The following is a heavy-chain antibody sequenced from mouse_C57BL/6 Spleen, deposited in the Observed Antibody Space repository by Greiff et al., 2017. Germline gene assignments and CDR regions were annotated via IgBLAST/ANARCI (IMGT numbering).Heavy chain of an antibody. Sequence: QVHVKQSGPELVKPGASVKLSCKASGYTFTSYWMQWVKQRPGQGLEWIGEIDPSDSYTNYNQKFKGKATLTVDTSSSTAYMQLSSLTSEDSAVYYCARRLRRGYYFDYWGQGTTLTVSS. D-gene: IGHD2-4*01. V-gene: IGHV1-50*01. CDR1: GYTFTSYW. CDR2: IDPSDSYT. J-gene: IGHJ2*01. CDR3: ARRLRRGYYFDY.